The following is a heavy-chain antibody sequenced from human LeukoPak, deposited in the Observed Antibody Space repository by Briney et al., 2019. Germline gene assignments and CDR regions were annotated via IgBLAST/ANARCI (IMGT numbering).Heavy chain of an antibody. D-gene: IGHD3-3*01. CDR2: IKQDGSEK. Sequence: PGGSLRLSCAASGFTFSSYWMSWVRQAPGKGLEWVANIKQDGSEKYYVDSVKGRFTISRDNAKNSLYLQMNSLRAEDTAVYYCARDRGDFWSGYPYYFDYWGQGTLVTVSS. J-gene: IGHJ4*02. CDR1: GFTFSSYW. V-gene: IGHV3-7*01. CDR3: ARDRGDFWSGYPYYFDY.